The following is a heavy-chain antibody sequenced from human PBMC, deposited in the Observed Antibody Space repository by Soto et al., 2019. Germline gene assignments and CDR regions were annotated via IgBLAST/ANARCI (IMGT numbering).Heavy chain of an antibody. CDR1: GGSISSYF. CDR3: AGLGYDSSGYYPANFDY. D-gene: IGHD3-22*01. CDR2: IYHSGST. Sequence: SETLSLTCTVSGGSISSYFWSWIRQPPGKGLEWIGYIYHSGSTSYNPSLKSRVTISVDTSKNQFSVKLNSVTAADTAVYYCAGLGYDSSGYYPANFDYWGQGTLVTVSS. V-gene: IGHV4-59*01. J-gene: IGHJ4*02.